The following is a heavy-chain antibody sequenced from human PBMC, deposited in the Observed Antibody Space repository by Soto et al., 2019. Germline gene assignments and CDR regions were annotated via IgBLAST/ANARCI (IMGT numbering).Heavy chain of an antibody. Sequence: QVQLVQSGAEVKKPGSSVKVSCKASGGTFSSYAISWVRQAPGQGLEWMGGIIPIFGTANYAQKFQGRVAITADESTSTAYMELSSLRSEDTAVYYCARDHRRYSGSYLFDYWGQGTLVTVSS. D-gene: IGHD1-26*01. V-gene: IGHV1-69*01. CDR3: ARDHRRYSGSYLFDY. CDR1: GGTFSSYA. CDR2: IIPIFGTA. J-gene: IGHJ4*02.